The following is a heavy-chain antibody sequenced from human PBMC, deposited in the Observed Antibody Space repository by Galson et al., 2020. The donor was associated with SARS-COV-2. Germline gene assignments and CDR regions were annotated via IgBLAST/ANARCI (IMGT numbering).Heavy chain of an antibody. Sequence: AGSLRLSCAASGFTFSSYEMNWVRQAPGKGLEWVSAISGSGGSTYYADSVKGRFTISRDNSKNTLYLQMNSLRAEDTAVYYCAKEEYYYGSGSYEIDYWGQGTLVTVSS. V-gene: IGHV3-23*01. CDR2: ISGSGGST. CDR1: GFTFSSYE. CDR3: AKEEYYYGSGSYEIDY. D-gene: IGHD3-10*01. J-gene: IGHJ4*02.